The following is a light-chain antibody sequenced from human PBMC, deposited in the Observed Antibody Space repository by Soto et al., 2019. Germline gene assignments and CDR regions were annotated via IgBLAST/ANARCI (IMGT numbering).Light chain of an antibody. Sequence: QSVLTQPASVSGSPGQSITISCTGTSSDVGGYNYVYWYQQHTGKAPKLMIYDVSNRPSGVSNRFSGSKSGNTASLTISGLQTEDEADYYCSSYTSSSTLVVFGGGTKLTVL. CDR1: SSDVGGYNY. V-gene: IGLV2-14*01. CDR2: DVS. J-gene: IGLJ2*01. CDR3: SSYTSSSTLVV.